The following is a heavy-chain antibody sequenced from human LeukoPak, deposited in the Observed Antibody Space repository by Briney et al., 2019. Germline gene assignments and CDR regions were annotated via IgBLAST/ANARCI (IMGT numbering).Heavy chain of an antibody. CDR3: ARRPGSGSYLGTYDY. CDR1: GYTFASYG. Sequence: ASVKVSCKASGYTFASYGISWVRQAPGQGLEWMGWISAYNGNTNYAQKLQGRVTITTDTSTSTAYMELRSLRSDDTAVYYCARRPGSGSYLGTYDYWGQGTLVTVSS. V-gene: IGHV1-18*01. D-gene: IGHD1-26*01. J-gene: IGHJ4*02. CDR2: ISAYNGNT.